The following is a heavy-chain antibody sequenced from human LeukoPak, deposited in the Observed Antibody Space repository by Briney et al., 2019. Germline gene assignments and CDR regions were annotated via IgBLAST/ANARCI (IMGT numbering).Heavy chain of an antibody. J-gene: IGHJ6*03. V-gene: IGHV1-2*02. Sequence: ASVKVSCKASGYTFTSYGISWVRQAPGQGLEWMGWINPNSGGTNYAQKFQGRVTMTRDTSISTAYMELSRLRSDDTAVYYCARDSGGGSGSYYYYYMDVWGKGTTVTVSS. D-gene: IGHD3-10*01. CDR2: INPNSGGT. CDR3: ARDSGGGSGSYYYYYMDV. CDR1: GYTFTSYG.